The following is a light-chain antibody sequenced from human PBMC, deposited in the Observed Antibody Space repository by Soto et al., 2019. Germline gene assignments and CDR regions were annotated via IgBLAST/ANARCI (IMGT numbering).Light chain of an antibody. J-gene: IGKJ1*01. V-gene: IGKV1-5*01. CDR3: QHYNSYSEA. CDR1: QSISTW. CDR2: DAS. Sequence: DIHITQSPSTLSASVGDRVTITFRASQSISTWLAWYQQKAGKAPNLLIYDASRLESGVPSRFSGSGSGTEFTLTISSLQPDDFATYYCQHYNSYSEAFGQGTKVDI.